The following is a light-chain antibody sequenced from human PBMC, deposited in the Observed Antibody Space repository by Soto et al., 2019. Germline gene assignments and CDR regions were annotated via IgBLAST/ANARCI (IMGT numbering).Light chain of an antibody. Sequence: EIVLTQSPGTLSLSPGERATLSCRASQSVSGSSSAWYQLKPGQAPRLLIFDASRRATGIPDRFGSSGSGTNFSLTISRLVPEDFAVYYCQQYDSSPFTFGPGTKVDMK. CDR2: DAS. J-gene: IGKJ3*01. CDR3: QQYDSSPFT. V-gene: IGKV3-20*01. CDR1: QSVSGSS.